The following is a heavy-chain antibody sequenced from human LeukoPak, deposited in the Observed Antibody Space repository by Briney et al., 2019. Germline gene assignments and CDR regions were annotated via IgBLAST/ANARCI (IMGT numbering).Heavy chain of an antibody. CDR1: GFTVSSNF. CDR2: IYSGGST. J-gene: IGHJ4*02. D-gene: IGHD5-12*01. Sequence: GGSLRLSCAASGFTVSSNFMSWVRQAPGKGLECVSVIYSGGSTYYADSVKGRFSISRDNSKNTLYLQMNSLRAEDTAVYYCARERGYSGYDPFDYWGQGTLVIVSS. V-gene: IGHV3-53*01. CDR3: ARERGYSGYDPFDY.